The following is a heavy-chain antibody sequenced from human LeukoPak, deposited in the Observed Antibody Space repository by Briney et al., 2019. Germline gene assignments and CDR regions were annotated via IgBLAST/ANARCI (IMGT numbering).Heavy chain of an antibody. Sequence: GGSLRLSCAASGFTFSSYSMNWVRQAPGKGLEWVSSISSSSSYIYYADSVKGRFTISRGNAKNSLYLQMNSLRAEDTAVYYCARAQTLPLVTSPITLNWFDPWGQGTLVTVSS. CDR2: ISSSSSYI. V-gene: IGHV3-21*01. D-gene: IGHD2-2*01. CDR1: GFTFSSYS. J-gene: IGHJ5*02. CDR3: ARAQTLPLVTSPITLNWFDP.